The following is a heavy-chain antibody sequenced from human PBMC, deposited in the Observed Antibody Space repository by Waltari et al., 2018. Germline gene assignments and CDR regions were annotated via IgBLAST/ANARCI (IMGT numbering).Heavy chain of an antibody. Sequence: QVQLVESGGGVVQPGGSLRLSCAASGFTFSSYVMHWVRQAPGKGLEWVAFIRYDGSNKYYADSVKGRFTISRDNSKNTLYLQMNSLRAEDTAVYYCRLPAANDAFGIWGQGTMVTVSS. CDR2: IRYDGSNK. J-gene: IGHJ3*02. CDR3: RLPAANDAFGI. CDR1: GFTFSSYV. V-gene: IGHV3-30*02. D-gene: IGHD2-2*01.